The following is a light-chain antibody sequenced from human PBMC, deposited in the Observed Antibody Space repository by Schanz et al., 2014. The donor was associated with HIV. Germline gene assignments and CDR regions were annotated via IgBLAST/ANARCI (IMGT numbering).Light chain of an antibody. V-gene: IGLV2-14*03. CDR1: SSDVGGYNY. Sequence: QSVLTQPASVSGSRGQSITISCTGTSSDVGGYNYVSWYQQHPGKAPKVMIYDVSNRPSGVSNRFSGSKSGNTASLTISGLQAEDEADYYCSSYTSSSTRPWVFGGGTKVTVL. CDR3: SSYTSSSTRPWV. CDR2: DVS. J-gene: IGLJ3*02.